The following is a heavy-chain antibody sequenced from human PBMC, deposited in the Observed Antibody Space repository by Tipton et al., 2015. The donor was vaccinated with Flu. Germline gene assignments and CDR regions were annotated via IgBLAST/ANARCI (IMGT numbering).Heavy chain of an antibody. Sequence: SLRLSCAASGFTFSSYDMHWVRQATGKGLEWVSAIGTAGDTYYPGSVKGRFTISRENAKNSLYLQMNSLRAGDTAVYYCARGVTMVRGGGFDYWGQGTLVTVSS. CDR2: IGTAGDT. D-gene: IGHD3-10*01. CDR3: ARGVTMVRGGGFDY. J-gene: IGHJ4*02. CDR1: GFTFSSYD. V-gene: IGHV3-13*01.